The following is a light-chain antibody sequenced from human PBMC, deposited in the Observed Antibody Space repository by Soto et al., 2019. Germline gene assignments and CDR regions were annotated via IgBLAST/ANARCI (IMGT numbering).Light chain of an antibody. CDR3: QRANTFPIT. CDR2: ASS. CDR1: QDILSW. Sequence: DIQMTQSPSSVSASVGDTVTITCRASQDILSWLAWYQQKPGEAPRLLIYASSNLQSGVPSRFSGSRSGTDFTLTISSMQPEDFVTYYCQRANTFPITFGPGTRLAIK. V-gene: IGKV1-12*01. J-gene: IGKJ3*01.